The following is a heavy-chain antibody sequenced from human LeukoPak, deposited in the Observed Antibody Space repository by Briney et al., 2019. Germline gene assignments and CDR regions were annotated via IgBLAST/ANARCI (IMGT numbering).Heavy chain of an antibody. CDR3: ARSYRDYYDSSGYYYMGYFDY. Sequence: PGGSLRLSCAASGFTFSSYGMHWVRQAPGKGLEWVAVIWYDGSNKYYADSVKGRFTISRYNSKNTLYLQMNSLRAEDTAVYYCARSYRDYYDSSGYYYMGYFDYWGQGTLVTVSS. D-gene: IGHD3-22*01. V-gene: IGHV3-33*01. CDR1: GFTFSSYG. J-gene: IGHJ4*02. CDR2: IWYDGSNK.